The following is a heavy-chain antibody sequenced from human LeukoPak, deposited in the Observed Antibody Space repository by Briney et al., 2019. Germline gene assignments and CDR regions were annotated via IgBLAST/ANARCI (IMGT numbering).Heavy chain of an antibody. V-gene: IGHV1-69*04. Sequence: SVKVSCRASGGTFSSYAISWVRQAPGQGLEWMGRIIPILGIANYAQKFQGRVTITADKSTSTAYMELSSLRSEDTAVYYYARTYYYDSSGYTPFDYWGQGTLVTVSS. J-gene: IGHJ4*02. CDR3: ARTYYYDSSGYTPFDY. CDR2: IIPILGIA. CDR1: GGTFSSYA. D-gene: IGHD3-22*01.